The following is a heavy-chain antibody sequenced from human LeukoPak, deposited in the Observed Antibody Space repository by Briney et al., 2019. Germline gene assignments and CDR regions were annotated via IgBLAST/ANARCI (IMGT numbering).Heavy chain of an antibody. Sequence: SVKLSCKASGGTFSSYAISWVRQAPGQGLEWMGGIIPIFGTANYAQKFQGRVTITADKSTSTAYMELSSLRSEDTAVYYCAVRSLLLDVIDYWGQGTLVTVSS. V-gene: IGHV1-69*06. CDR1: GGTFSSYA. CDR2: IIPIFGTA. J-gene: IGHJ4*02. D-gene: IGHD2-15*01. CDR3: AVRSLLLDVIDY.